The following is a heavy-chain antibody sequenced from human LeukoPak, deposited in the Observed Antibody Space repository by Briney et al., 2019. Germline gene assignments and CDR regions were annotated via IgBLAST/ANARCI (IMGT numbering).Heavy chain of an antibody. CDR1: GFSFSDYY. J-gene: IGHJ6*02. CDR3: ARVGAAGTGYYYYGMDV. V-gene: IGHV3-11*05. CDR2: ISSSSSYI. Sequence: GGSLRLSCAASGFSFSDYYMSWIRQAPGKGLEWVSYISSSSSYINYADSVKGRFTISRDNSKNTLYLQMNSLRAEDTAVYYCARVGAAGTGYYYYGMDVWGQGTMVTVSS. D-gene: IGHD6-13*01.